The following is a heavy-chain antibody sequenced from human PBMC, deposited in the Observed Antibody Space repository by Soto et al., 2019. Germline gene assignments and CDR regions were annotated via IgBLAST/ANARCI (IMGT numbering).Heavy chain of an antibody. D-gene: IGHD1-26*01. V-gene: IGHV6-1*01. Sequence: SQTLSLTCAISWDSVSSNSAAWNWIRQSPSRGLEWLGRTYYRSKWYNDYAVSVKSRITINPDTSKNQFSLQLNSVTPEDTAVYYCAREAYSGSYRAEYFQHWGQGTLVTVSS. CDR1: WDSVSSNSAA. CDR3: AREAYSGSYRAEYFQH. J-gene: IGHJ1*01. CDR2: TYYRSKWYN.